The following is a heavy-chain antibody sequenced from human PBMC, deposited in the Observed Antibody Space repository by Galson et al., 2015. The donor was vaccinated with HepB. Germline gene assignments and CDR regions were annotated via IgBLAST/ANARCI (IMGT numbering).Heavy chain of an antibody. CDR2: FSGDDGTT. CDR3: AKDQTTATGVVVRYYGIHV. V-gene: IGHV3-23*01. D-gene: IGHD3-3*01. CDR1: GFPFTSSG. J-gene: IGHJ6*02. Sequence: SLRLSCAVSGFPFTSSGMTWVRQAPGKGLQWVSYFSGDDGTTYYTDSVRGRFTISRDTSNNTLFLQMNSLRDDDTATYFCAKDQTTATGVVVRYYGIHVWGAATTVTVA.